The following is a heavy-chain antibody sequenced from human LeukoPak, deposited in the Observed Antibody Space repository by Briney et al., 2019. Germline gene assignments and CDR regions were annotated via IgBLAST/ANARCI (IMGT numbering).Heavy chain of an antibody. Sequence: PSETLSLTCGVSGGSITNTNYWPWVRQPPGKGLEWIGGVHLSGASNYNPSLKSRVSMSIDKSRNQLSLELTSVTAADTAIYYCARESGAFSPFGFWGQGTLVTVSS. D-gene: IGHD1-26*01. CDR2: VHLSGAS. J-gene: IGHJ4*02. CDR1: GGSITNTNY. CDR3: ARESGAFSPFGF. V-gene: IGHV4-4*02.